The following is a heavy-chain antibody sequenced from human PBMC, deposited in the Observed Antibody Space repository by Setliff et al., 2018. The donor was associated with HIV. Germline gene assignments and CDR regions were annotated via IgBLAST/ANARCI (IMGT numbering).Heavy chain of an antibody. D-gene: IGHD3-16*01. Sequence: PSETLSLTCAVSDASFSSGSYYWSWIRQRPGKGLEWIGYIFHSGSNSSNPSLNSRITISIDTSKNQFSLKLRSVTAADTAVYYCARSYSGPGYAYFDYWGQGTLVPSPQ. CDR1: DASFSSGSYY. J-gene: IGHJ4*02. CDR3: ARSYSGPGYAYFDY. CDR2: IFHSGSN. V-gene: IGHV4-31*11.